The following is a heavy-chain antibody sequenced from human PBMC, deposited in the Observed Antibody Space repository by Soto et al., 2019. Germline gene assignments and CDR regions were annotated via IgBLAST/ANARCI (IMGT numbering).Heavy chain of an antibody. CDR1: GFTFKDCA. CDR2: IFNDAGNE. D-gene: IGHD2-8*02. Sequence: QVQLVESGGDVVQPGRSLRLSCAASGFTFKDCAMHWVRQAPGKGLEWVSIIFNDAGNEYYTESVKGRFTISRDNSKNTLYLQMNSLRDEDTAVYYCAKEKGTGRAPNGAHDVWGRGTRVTVSS. J-gene: IGHJ3*01. CDR3: AKEKGTGRAPNGAHDV. V-gene: IGHV3-33*06.